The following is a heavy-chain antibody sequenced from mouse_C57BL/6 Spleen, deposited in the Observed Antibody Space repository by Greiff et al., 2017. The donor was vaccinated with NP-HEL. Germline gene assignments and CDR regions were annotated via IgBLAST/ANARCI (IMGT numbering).Heavy chain of an antibody. Sequence: QVQLQQPGAELVRPGSSVKLSCKASGYTFTSYWMDWVKQRPGQGLEWIGEIDPSDSYTNYNQKFKGKSTLTVDKSSSTAYMQLSSLTSEDSAVYYCARFGTRVDYWGQGTTLTVSS. V-gene: IGHV1-69*01. CDR2: IDPSDSYT. CDR3: ARFGTRVDY. CDR1: GYTFTSYW. J-gene: IGHJ2*01. D-gene: IGHD4-1*01.